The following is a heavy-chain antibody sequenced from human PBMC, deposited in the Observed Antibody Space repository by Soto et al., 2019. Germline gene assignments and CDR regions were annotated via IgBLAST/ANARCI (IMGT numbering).Heavy chain of an antibody. CDR1: GYTFSNYG. Sequence: ASVKVSCKASGYTFSNYGISWVRQAPGQGLEWMGWISPYNGNTKYAQKFQDRVTMTTDTSTSTAYMELRSLRSEDTAVYYCARGLLITTYYYDSSGYYGGGMDVWGQGTTVTVSS. CDR2: ISPYNGNT. J-gene: IGHJ6*02. CDR3: ARGLLITTYYYDSSGYYGGGMDV. D-gene: IGHD3-22*01. V-gene: IGHV1-18*01.